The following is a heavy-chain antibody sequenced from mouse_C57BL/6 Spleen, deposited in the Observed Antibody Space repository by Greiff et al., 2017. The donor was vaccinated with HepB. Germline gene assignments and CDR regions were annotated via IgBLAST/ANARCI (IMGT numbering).Heavy chain of an antibody. Sequence: VQLQESGAELVRPGASVTLSCKASGYTFTDYEMHWVKQTPVHGLEWIGAIDPETGGTAYNQKFKGKAILTADKSSSTAYMELRSLTSEDSAVYYCTRGSPFAYWGQGTLVTVSA. V-gene: IGHV1-15*01. J-gene: IGHJ3*01. CDR2: IDPETGGT. D-gene: IGHD1-1*01. CDR1: GYTFTDYE. CDR3: TRGSPFAY.